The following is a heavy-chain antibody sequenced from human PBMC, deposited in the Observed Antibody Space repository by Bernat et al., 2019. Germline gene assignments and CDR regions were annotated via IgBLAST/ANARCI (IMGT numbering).Heavy chain of an antibody. Sequence: LESGGGLVQTGGSLRLSCAASGFVFSDYVLSWVRQAPHNGLEWVATRRQNGREKYYVDSVRGRSTISRDNAKNSLYLKMDKVRDEDTAVYYCATSCYYNSGSHARLPFEYWDLGTLVTVS. CDR1: GFVFSDYV. CDR3: ATSCYYNSGSHARLPFEY. D-gene: IGHD3-10*01. V-gene: IGHV3-7*01. CDR2: RRQNGREK. J-gene: IGHJ4*02.